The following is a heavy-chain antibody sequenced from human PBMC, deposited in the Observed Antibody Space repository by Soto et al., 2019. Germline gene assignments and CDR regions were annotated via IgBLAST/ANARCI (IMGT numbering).Heavy chain of an antibody. J-gene: IGHJ6*02. CDR1: GFTFSRYS. V-gene: IGHV3-23*01. Sequence: LRLSCAASGFTFSRYSMNWVRQATGKGLEWVSLIGESGTPTYYADSVKGRFTISRDNSGNTLFLEMYSLRAEDTAVYYCARYIPGVRYYGMDVWGQGTTVTVSS. CDR3: ARYIPGVRYYGMDV. D-gene: IGHD2-2*01. CDR2: IGESGTPT.